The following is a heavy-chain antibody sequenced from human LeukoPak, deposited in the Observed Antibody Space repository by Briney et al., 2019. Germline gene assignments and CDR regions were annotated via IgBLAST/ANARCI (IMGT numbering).Heavy chain of an antibody. Sequence: PSETLSLTCTVSGGSISSYYWSWIRQPAGKGLEWIGRIYTSGSTNCNPSLKSRVTISVDKSKNQFSLKLSSVTAADTAVYYCARDEPYYYDSSGYYTYYFDYWGQGTLVTVSS. CDR1: GGSISSYY. CDR3: ARDEPYYYDSSGYYTYYFDY. J-gene: IGHJ4*02. D-gene: IGHD3-22*01. CDR2: IYTSGST. V-gene: IGHV4-4*07.